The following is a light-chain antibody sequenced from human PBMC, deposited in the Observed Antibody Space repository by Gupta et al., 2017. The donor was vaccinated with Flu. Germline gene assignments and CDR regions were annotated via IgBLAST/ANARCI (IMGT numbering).Light chain of an antibody. CDR1: QSVKSGN. CDR2: GAS. V-gene: IGKV3-20*01. CDR3: QQGGVSMYT. J-gene: IGKJ2*01. Sequence: DTLSLSPGERATLSCRASQSVKSGNLGWYQQKPGQAPRLLIYGASNRATGIPDRFSGSGSGTDFTLTISRLEPDDFAVYSCQQGGVSMYTFGQGTKVEIK.